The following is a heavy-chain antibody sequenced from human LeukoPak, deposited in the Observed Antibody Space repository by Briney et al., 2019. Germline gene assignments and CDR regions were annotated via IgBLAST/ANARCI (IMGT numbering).Heavy chain of an antibody. D-gene: IGHD2-21*01. CDR3: ARGLLLNCYTLDYFDY. V-gene: IGHV4-61*02. Sequence: SQTLSLTCTVSGGSISSGSYYWSWIRQPAGKGLEWIGRICTSGSTNYNPSLKSRVTISVDTSKNQFSLKLSSVTAADTAVYYCARGLLLNCYTLDYFDYWGQGTLVTVSS. CDR2: ICTSGST. CDR1: GGSISSGSYY. J-gene: IGHJ4*02.